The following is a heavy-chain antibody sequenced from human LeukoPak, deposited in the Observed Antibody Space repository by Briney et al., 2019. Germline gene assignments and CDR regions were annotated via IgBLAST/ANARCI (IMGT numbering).Heavy chain of an antibody. D-gene: IGHD6-19*01. CDR1: GCSISTFY. CDR3: ARAPLYSGGSGWSIYYFYAMDV. J-gene: IGHJ6*02. CDR2: IDNSGST. Sequence: SQTLFLTCTVSGCSISTFYWSWVRQPPGKGLEWIGYIDNSGSTNYNPSLKSRVTISLDTPKSQFSLKLSSVTAADTAVYYCARAPLYSGGSGWSIYYFYAMDVWGQGTTVTVSS. V-gene: IGHV4-59*01.